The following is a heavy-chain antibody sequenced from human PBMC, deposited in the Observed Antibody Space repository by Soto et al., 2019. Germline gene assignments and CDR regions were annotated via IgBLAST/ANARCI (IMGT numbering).Heavy chain of an antibody. CDR2: ISSSSSYI. D-gene: IGHD3-16*01. V-gene: IGHV3-21*01. CDR1: GFTFSSYS. J-gene: IGHJ4*02. CDR3: EVGDYVWASYHTGTDD. Sequence: PVGSLRLSCAASGFTFSSYSMNWVRQAPGKGLEWVSSISSSSSYIYYADSVKGRFTISRDNAKNTLYLQMNSLRAEDTAVYYCEVGDYVWASYHTGTDDWGQGTLVTVSS.